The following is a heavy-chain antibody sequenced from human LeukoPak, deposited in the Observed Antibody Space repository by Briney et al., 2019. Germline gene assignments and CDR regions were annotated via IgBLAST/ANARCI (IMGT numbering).Heavy chain of an antibody. CDR3: ARLWYYDSSGHFDY. D-gene: IGHD3-22*01. Sequence: PSETLSLTCTVSGGSIGSYFWSWIRQPPGKGLEWIGYIYYSGSTNYNPSLKSRVTISVDTSKNQFSLKLSSVTAADTAVYYCARLWYYDSSGHFDYWGQGTLVTVSS. CDR1: GGSIGSYF. CDR2: IYYSGST. J-gene: IGHJ4*02. V-gene: IGHV4-59*08.